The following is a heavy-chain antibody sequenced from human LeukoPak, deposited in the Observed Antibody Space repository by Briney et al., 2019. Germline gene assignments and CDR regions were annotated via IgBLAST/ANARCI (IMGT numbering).Heavy chain of an antibody. D-gene: IGHD2-2*01. CDR3: ARSGQPGDYYYYMDV. CDR1: GLTFSTYT. CDR2: ISSSSSYI. Sequence: GGSMRLSCAASGLTFSTYTMNWVRQAPGKGLEWVSSISSSSSYIYYADSVKGRFTISRDNAKKSLYLQMNSLRAEDTAVYYCARSGQPGDYYYYMDVWGKGTTVTVSS. J-gene: IGHJ6*03. V-gene: IGHV3-21*01.